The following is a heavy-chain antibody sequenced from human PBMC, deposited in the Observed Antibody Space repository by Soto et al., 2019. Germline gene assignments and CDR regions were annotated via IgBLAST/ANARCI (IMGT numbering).Heavy chain of an antibody. V-gene: IGHV4-59*11. CDR3: ASARITMVREVIKYNMDV. CDR2: GST. D-gene: IGHD3-10*01. Sequence: SETLSLTCTVSGDSISSHYWSWIRQPPGKGLEWIGFGSTHSNPSLQSRVTISVDTSKNQFSLKLSSVTAADTGIYYCASARITMVREVIKYNMDVWGQGTTVTVSS. J-gene: IGHJ6*02. CDR1: GDSISSHY.